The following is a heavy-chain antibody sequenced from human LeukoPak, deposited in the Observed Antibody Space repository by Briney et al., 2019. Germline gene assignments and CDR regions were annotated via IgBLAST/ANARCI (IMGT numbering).Heavy chain of an antibody. Sequence: GGSLRLSCAASGFTFSSYSMNWGRQAPGKGLELVSSISSSSSYIYYADSMKGRFTISRDNAKNSLYLQMNSLRAEDTAVYYCARAASSGYLSDYWGQGTLVTVSS. D-gene: IGHD3-22*01. V-gene: IGHV3-21*04. CDR1: GFTFSSYS. CDR3: ARAASSGYLSDY. CDR2: ISSSSSYI. J-gene: IGHJ4*02.